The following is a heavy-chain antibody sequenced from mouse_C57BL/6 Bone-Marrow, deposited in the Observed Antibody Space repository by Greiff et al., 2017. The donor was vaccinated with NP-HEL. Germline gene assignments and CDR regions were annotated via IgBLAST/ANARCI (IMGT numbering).Heavy chain of an antibody. CDR2: ISYSGST. V-gene: IGHV3-8*01. J-gene: IGHJ1*03. Sequence: EVKLMESGPGLAKPSQTLSLTCSVTGYSITSDYWNWIRKFPGNKLEYMGYISYSGSTYYNPSLKSRISITRDTSTNQYYLQLNSVTTEDTATYYCARCRLDGSYWYCDVWGTGTTVTVSS. D-gene: IGHD2-3*01. CDR3: ARCRLDGSYWYCDV. CDR1: GYSITSDY.